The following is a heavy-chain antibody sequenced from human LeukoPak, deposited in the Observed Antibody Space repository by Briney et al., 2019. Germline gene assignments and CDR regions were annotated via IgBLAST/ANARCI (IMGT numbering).Heavy chain of an antibody. V-gene: IGHV3-30*18. Sequence: GGSLRLSCAASGFTFSSYGMHWARQAPGKGLEWVAVISYDGSNKYYADSVKGRFTISRDNSKNTLYLQMNSLRAEDTAVYYCAKPPTAKYCSSTSCSYFDYWGQGTLVTVSS. J-gene: IGHJ4*02. CDR2: ISYDGSNK. CDR1: GFTFSSYG. D-gene: IGHD2-2*01. CDR3: AKPPTAKYCSSTSCSYFDY.